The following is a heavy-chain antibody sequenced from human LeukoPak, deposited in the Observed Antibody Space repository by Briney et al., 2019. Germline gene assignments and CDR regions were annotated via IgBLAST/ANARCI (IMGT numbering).Heavy chain of an antibody. CDR3: AKDIFRNWMDLAGGDH. D-gene: IGHD3-3*01. V-gene: IGHV3-21*04. CDR1: GFTFSSYS. J-gene: IGHJ4*02. CDR2: ISSSSSYI. Sequence: PGGSLRLSCAASGFTFSSYSMNWVRQAPGKGLEWVSSISSSSSYIYYADSVKGRFTISRDNAKNSLYLQMSSLRTEDTAFYYCAKDIFRNWMDLAGGDHWGQGTLVTVSS.